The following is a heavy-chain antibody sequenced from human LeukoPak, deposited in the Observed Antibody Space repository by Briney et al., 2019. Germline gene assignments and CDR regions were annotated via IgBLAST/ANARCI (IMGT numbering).Heavy chain of an antibody. Sequence: GASVKVSCKASGYTFTSYDINWVRQATGQGLEWMGWMNPNSGNTGYAQKFQGRVTMTRNTSISTAYVEPSSLRSEDTAVYYCARSRLTSYYYYYYGMDVWGQGTTVTVSS. CDR2: MNPNSGNT. V-gene: IGHV1-8*01. CDR1: GYTFTSYD. J-gene: IGHJ6*02. CDR3: ARSRLTSYYYYYYGMDV. D-gene: IGHD4/OR15-4a*01.